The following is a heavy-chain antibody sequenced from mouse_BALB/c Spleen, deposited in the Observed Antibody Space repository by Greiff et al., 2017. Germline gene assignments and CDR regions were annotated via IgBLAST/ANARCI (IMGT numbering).Heavy chain of an antibody. J-gene: IGHJ2*01. CDR1: GFSLTSYG. V-gene: IGHV2-2*02. Sequence: VQLQQSGPGLVQPSQSLSITCTVSGFSLTSYGVHWVRQSPGKGLEWLGVIWSGGSTDYNAAFISRLSISKDNSKSQVFFKMNSLQANDTAIYYCARLGRPYYFDYWGQGTTLTVSS. CDR3: ARLGRPYYFDY. D-gene: IGHD4-1*01. CDR2: IWSGGST.